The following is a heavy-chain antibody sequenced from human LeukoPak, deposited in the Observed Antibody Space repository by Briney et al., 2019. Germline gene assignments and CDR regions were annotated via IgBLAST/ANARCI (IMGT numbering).Heavy chain of an antibody. D-gene: IGHD2/OR15-2a*01. Sequence: GGSLRLSCVGIGFIFKSQDMNWVRQAPGKGLAWVSSISGSGTTAWYADAVKGRFTISRDNSKNTLSLQMNSLRAEDTAVYYCTRNMGLDSWGQGTLVTVST. V-gene: IGHV3-23*01. J-gene: IGHJ4*02. CDR1: GFIFKSQD. CDR3: TRNMGLDS. CDR2: ISGSGTTA.